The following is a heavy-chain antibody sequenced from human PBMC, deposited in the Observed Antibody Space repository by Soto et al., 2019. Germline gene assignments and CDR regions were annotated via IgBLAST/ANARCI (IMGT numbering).Heavy chain of an antibody. CDR1: GFSFSISP. CDR3: ARDPKTSGGQHWAFNYFDS. CDR2: ISYDGTNK. Sequence: GGSLRVSCAASGFSFSISPMHWVRQAPGKGPEWVALISYDGTNKFYADSVKGRFTISRDNSKSTLYLQVDSLRPEDAAVYYCARDPKTSGGQHWAFNYFDSWGQGTLVTVSS. J-gene: IGHJ4*02. D-gene: IGHD7-27*01. V-gene: IGHV3-30-3*01.